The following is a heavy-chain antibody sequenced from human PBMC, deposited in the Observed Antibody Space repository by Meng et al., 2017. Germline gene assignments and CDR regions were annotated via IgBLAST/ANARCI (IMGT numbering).Heavy chain of an antibody. Sequence: QVPRQQWGPGLLKPSETLSFPCAVYCGSFSSYDLSWIRNPPGKGMELIGEVNHSGSNNYNPSPTRRVTISVDTSKTQFQLKLTSVTVADTAVDYCSRRRIAARLFYYWGQGTLVTVFS. CDR1: CGSFSSYD. D-gene: IGHD6-6*01. J-gene: IGHJ4*02. V-gene: IGHV4-34*01. CDR3: SRRRIAARLFYY. CDR2: VNHSGSN.